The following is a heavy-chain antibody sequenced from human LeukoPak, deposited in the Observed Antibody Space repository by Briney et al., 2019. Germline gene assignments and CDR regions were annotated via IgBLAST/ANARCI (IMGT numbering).Heavy chain of an antibody. D-gene: IGHD5-18*01. V-gene: IGHV3-21*04. CDR2: ISSSSSYI. J-gene: IGHJ4*02. CDR1: GFTFSSYS. CDR3: AKSVGAMVPFDY. Sequence: GGSLRLSCAASGFTFSSYSMNWVRQAPGKGLEWVSSISSSSSYIYYADSVKGRFTISRDNAKNSLYLQMNSLRAEDTAVYYCAKSVGAMVPFDYWGQGTLVTVSS.